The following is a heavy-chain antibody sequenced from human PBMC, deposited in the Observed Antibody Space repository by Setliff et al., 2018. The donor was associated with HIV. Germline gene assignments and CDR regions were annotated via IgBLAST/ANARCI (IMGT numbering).Heavy chain of an antibody. V-gene: IGHV1-2*06. CDR2: INPKSGVA. CDR1: GYTFTDFY. CDR3: ARQLSNSFESWENCILDV. J-gene: IGHJ6*01. D-gene: IGHD1-1*01. Sequence: ASVKVSCKASGYTFTDFYIHWVRQAPGQGLEWIGRINPKSGVADYLKKFQGRVTMTTDTSTNTAHMELIRPRFDDTAVYFCARQLSNSFESWENCILDV.